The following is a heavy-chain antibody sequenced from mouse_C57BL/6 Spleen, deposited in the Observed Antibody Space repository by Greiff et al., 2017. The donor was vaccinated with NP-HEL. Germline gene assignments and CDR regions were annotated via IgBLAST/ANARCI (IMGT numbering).Heavy chain of an antibody. Sequence: VQLQQSGAELVKPGASVKMSCKASGYTFTSYWITWVKQRPGQGLEWIGDIYPGSGSTNYNEKFKSKVTLTVDTSSSTAYMQLSSLTSEDSAVYYCARKDYGYWYFDVWGTGTTVTVSS. CDR3: ARKDYGYWYFDV. J-gene: IGHJ1*03. V-gene: IGHV1-55*01. D-gene: IGHD1-1*01. CDR2: IYPGSGST. CDR1: GYTFTSYW.